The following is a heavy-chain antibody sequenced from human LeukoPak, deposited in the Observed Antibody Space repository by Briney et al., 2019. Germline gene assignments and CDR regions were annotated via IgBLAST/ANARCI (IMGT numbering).Heavy chain of an antibody. CDR3: ARDRYDFWSGYDY. D-gene: IGHD3-3*01. CDR1: GFTFSSYA. J-gene: IGHJ4*02. V-gene: IGHV3-23*01. Sequence: GGSLRLSCAASGFTFSSYAMSWVRQAPGKGLEWVSAISGSGGSTYYADSVKGRFTISRDNAKNSLYLQMNSLRAEDTAVYYCARDRYDFWSGYDYWGQGTLVTVSS. CDR2: ISGSGGST.